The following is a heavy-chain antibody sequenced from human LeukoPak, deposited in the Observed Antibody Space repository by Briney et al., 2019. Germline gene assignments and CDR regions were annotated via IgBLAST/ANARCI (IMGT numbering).Heavy chain of an antibody. CDR3: ARQYSGYDKGGDY. D-gene: IGHD5-12*01. J-gene: IGHJ4*02. Sequence: PEEPLKISCKGSGYRFASYWIGWVRQMPGKGLEWMGIIYPGDSDTRYSPSFQGQVTISADKSISIAYLQWSSLKASDTAIYYCARQYSGYDKGGDYWGQGTRVTVSS. CDR1: GYRFASYW. V-gene: IGHV5-51*01. CDR2: IYPGDSDT.